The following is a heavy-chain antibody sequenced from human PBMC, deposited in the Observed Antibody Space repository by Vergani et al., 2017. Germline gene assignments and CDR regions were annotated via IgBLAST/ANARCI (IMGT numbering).Heavy chain of an antibody. CDR1: GGSFSGYY. CDR2: INHSGST. CDR3: ARGFSRCSSTSGHFLGFDY. Sequence: QVQLQQWGAGLLKPSETLSLTCAVYGGSFSGYYWSWIRQPPGTGLEWIGGINHSGSTNYNPSLKSRVTISVDTSKNQFSLKLSPVTAAHTAVYYCARGFSRCSSTSGHFLGFDYWGQGTLVTVSS. V-gene: IGHV4-34*01. D-gene: IGHD2-2*01. J-gene: IGHJ4*02.